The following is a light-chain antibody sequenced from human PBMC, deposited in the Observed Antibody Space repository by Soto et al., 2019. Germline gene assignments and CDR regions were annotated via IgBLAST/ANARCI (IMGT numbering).Light chain of an antibody. V-gene: IGLV1-44*01. CDR3: AAWDDSLVV. CDR1: SSNIGSNT. J-gene: IGLJ2*01. Sequence: QSVLTQPPSASGTPGQRVTISCSGSSSNIGSNTVNWYQQLPGTAPKLLIYSNNQRPSGVPYRFSGSKSGTSASLSIIGLQSEDDADYYCAAWDDSLVVFGGGTKLTVL. CDR2: SNN.